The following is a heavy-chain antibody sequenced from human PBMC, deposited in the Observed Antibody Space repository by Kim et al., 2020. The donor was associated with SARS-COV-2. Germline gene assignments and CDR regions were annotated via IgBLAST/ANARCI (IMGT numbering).Heavy chain of an antibody. CDR2: IRSKAYGGTT. D-gene: IGHD3-9*01. J-gene: IGHJ4*02. CDR3: TRALRYFDWLPEY. Sequence: GGYLRLSCTASGFTFGDYVLSWFRQAPGKGLEWVGFIRSKAYGGTTEYAASVKGRFTISRDDSKSIAYLQMNSLKIEDTAVYYCTRALRYFDWLPEYWGQGTLVTVSS. V-gene: IGHV3-49*03. CDR1: GFTFGDYV.